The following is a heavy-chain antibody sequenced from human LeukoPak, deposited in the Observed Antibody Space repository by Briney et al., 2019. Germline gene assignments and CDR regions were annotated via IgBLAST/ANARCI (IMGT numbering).Heavy chain of an antibody. CDR3: ARGGALDI. CDR2: ISNGGNT. CDR1: GFPVSDNY. V-gene: IGHV3-53*01. D-gene: IGHD4/OR15-4a*01. Sequence: PGGSLRLSCAASGFPVSDNYMTWVRQAPGKGLEWVTLISNGGNTYYEDSVKGRFTISRDISQNMLYLQMNSLRAEDTAVYYFARGGALDIWGQGTMVIVS. J-gene: IGHJ3*02.